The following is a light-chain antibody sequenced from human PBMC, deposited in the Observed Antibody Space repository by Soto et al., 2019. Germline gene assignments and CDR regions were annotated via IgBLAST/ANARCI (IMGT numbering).Light chain of an antibody. CDR3: QQRSNWPIT. CDR1: QSVSSY. J-gene: IGKJ5*01. V-gene: IGKV3-11*01. Sequence: EIVMTQSPATLSVSPGERATLSCRASQSVSSYLAWYQQKPGQGPRLLISDASNRATGIPPRFSGSGSGTDFTLTISSLEPDDFAVYYCQQRSNWPITFGQGTRLEIK. CDR2: DAS.